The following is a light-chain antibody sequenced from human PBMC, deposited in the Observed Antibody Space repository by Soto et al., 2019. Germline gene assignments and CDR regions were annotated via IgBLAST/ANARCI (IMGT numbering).Light chain of an antibody. CDR1: SSVGLNFDA. Sequence: QSALTQAASVSGSPGQSVTISCTGTSSVGLNFDAVSWYQHRPGQAPKLIIYEGNKRPSGVSNRFSASRSDNMASLTVSGLQAEDEAHYYCCPYLYTNSWVFGGGTKLTVL. CDR3: CPYLYTNSWV. V-gene: IGLV2-23*01. J-gene: IGLJ3*02. CDR2: EGN.